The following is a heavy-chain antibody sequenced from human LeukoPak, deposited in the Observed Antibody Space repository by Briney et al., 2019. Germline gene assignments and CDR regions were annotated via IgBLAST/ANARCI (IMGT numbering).Heavy chain of an antibody. Sequence: ASVKVSCTASGYXFTGYYIHWVRQAPGQGLEWMGWINPNSGGTNYAQKFQGRVTMTRDTSISTAYMELSRLRSDDTAVYYCARVTLRRNGSGSYYFDYWGQGTLVTVSS. J-gene: IGHJ4*02. CDR2: INPNSGGT. V-gene: IGHV1-2*02. CDR3: ARVTLRRNGSGSYYFDY. CDR1: GYXFTGYY. D-gene: IGHD3-10*01.